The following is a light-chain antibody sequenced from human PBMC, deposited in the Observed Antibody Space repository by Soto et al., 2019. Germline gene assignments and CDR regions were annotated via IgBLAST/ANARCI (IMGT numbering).Light chain of an antibody. CDR3: QQGYSNPRT. V-gene: IGKV1-39*01. Sequence: DIQLTQSPSSLSASVGDRVTITCRASQSISTYLNWYQQTPGKAPKLLIYAASTLQSGVPSRCSGGGSGTDFTLTISSLQPEDFATYFCQQGYSNPRTFGQGTKLEIK. CDR1: QSISTY. CDR2: AAS. J-gene: IGKJ2*02.